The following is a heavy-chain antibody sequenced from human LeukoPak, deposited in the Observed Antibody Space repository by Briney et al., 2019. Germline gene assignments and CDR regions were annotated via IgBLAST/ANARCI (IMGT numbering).Heavy chain of an antibody. Sequence: SETLSLTCTVSGGSISSYYWSWIRQPPGKGLEWIGYIYYSGSTNYNPSLKSRVTISVDTSKNQFSLKLSSVTAADTAVYYCARDCSTSCYTPSGEWYYGMDVWGQGTTVTVSS. CDR1: GGSISSYY. J-gene: IGHJ6*02. V-gene: IGHV4-59*01. D-gene: IGHD2-2*02. CDR2: IYYSGST. CDR3: ARDCSTSCYTPSGEWYYGMDV.